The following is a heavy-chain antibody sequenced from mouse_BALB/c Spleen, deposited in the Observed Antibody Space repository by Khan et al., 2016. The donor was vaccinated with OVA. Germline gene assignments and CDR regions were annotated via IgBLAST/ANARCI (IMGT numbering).Heavy chain of an antibody. V-gene: IGHV1-7*01. CDR1: GYTFTSYW. D-gene: IGHD1-1*01. CDR2: INPSTGYT. CDR3: ANDGSSSAWLTY. Sequence: QVQLQQSGAELAKPGASVKMSCKASGYTFTSYWMHWVKQRPGQGLEWIGYINPSTGYTEYNQRFKDKATLSADKPSSTAYLQMTSLPSEESAIYSCANDGSSSAWLTYWGQGTLVTVSA. J-gene: IGHJ3*01.